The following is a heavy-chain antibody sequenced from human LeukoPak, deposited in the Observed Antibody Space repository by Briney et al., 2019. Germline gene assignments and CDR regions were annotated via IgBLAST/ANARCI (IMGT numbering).Heavy chain of an antibody. D-gene: IGHD4-17*01. V-gene: IGHV3-30*18. CDR1: GFTFISYG. Sequence: GGSLRLSCPASGFTFISYGMHWVRQPPGKGLEWVAGISHDGGNKYYVDSVKGRFTISRDNSKNTLFLQMSSLRAEDTAVYYCAKAYGYGDYAADAFDIWGQGTMVTVSS. J-gene: IGHJ3*02. CDR3: AKAYGYGDYAADAFDI. CDR2: ISHDGGNK.